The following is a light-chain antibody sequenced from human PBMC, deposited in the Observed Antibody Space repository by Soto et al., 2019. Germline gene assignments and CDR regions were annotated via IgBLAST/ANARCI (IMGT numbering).Light chain of an antibody. V-gene: IGLV2-14*01. CDR1: SSDVGGYNY. CDR2: DVS. Sequence: QSALTQPASVSGSPGQSITISCTGTSSDVGGYNYVSWYQQHPGKAPKLMIYDVSNRPLGVSNRFSGSKSGNTASLTISGLQAEDEADYYCSSYTSSSTLGFGGGTKVTVL. J-gene: IGLJ3*02. CDR3: SSYTSSSTLG.